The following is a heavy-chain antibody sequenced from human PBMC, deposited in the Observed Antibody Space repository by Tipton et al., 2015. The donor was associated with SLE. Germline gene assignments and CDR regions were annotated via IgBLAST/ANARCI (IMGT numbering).Heavy chain of an antibody. V-gene: IGHV4-39*07. J-gene: IGHJ5*02. CDR1: GGSISGSNYC. CDR3: ARLHGYSYGLNWFDP. CDR2: IYYTGTTT. Sequence: TLSLTCTVFGGSISGSNYCRGWIRQPPGKGLEWIGSIYYTGTTTYYNSFLKSRVTMSVDTSKNQFSLRLTSVIAADTAVYYCARLHGYSYGLNWFDPWGQGTLISVSS. D-gene: IGHD5-18*01.